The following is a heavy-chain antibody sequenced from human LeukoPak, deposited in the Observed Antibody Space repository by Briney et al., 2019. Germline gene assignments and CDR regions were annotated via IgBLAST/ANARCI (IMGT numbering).Heavy chain of an antibody. Sequence: ASVKVSCKASGYTFTSYDINWVRQATGQGLERMGWMNPNSGNTGYAQKFQGRVTMTRNTSISTAYMELSSLRSEDTAVYYCARGQGWNYDSTDAFDIWGQGTMVTVSS. V-gene: IGHV1-8*01. CDR1: GYTFTSYD. J-gene: IGHJ3*02. D-gene: IGHD3-22*01. CDR3: ARGQGWNYDSTDAFDI. CDR2: MNPNSGNT.